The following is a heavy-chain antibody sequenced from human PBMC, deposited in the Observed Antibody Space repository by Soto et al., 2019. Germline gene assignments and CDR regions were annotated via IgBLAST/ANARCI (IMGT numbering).Heavy chain of an antibody. V-gene: IGHV4-34*01. Sequence: SKTLSLTCAVYGGSFSGYYWSWIRQPPGKGLEWIGEINHSGSTNYNPSLKSRVTISVDTSKNQFSLKLSSVTAADTAVYYCERGRGRRGYGSSTRWYSSQAYYYYGMDVWGQGTRVTVS. CDR1: GGSFSGYY. D-gene: IGHD2-2*01. CDR2: INHSGST. CDR3: ERGRGRRGYGSSTRWYSSQAYYYYGMDV. J-gene: IGHJ6*02.